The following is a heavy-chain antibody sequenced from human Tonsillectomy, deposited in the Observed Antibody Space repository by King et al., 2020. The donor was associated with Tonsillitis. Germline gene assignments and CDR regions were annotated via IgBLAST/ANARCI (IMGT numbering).Heavy chain of an antibody. V-gene: IGHV3-30-3*01. CDR1: GFTFSDSA. CDR3: ATSGDCSNTNCYLPCDY. Sequence: VQLVESGGDVVQPGRSLRLSCAASGFTFSDSAMHWVRQAPGKGREWVAIISYDGSSKFYADSVKGRFTISRDNSMNTLYVQMNGLRVEDTAVYYCATSGDCSNTNCYLPCDYWGQGTLVTVSS. D-gene: IGHD2-2*01. CDR2: ISYDGSSK. J-gene: IGHJ4*02.